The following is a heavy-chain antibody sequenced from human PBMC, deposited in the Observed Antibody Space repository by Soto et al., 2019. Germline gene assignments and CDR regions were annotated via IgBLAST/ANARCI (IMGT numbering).Heavy chain of an antibody. Sequence: QVQLQESGPGLVKPSQTLSLTCTVSGGSISSVDYYWSWIRQPPGKGREWIGYIYYSGSTYYNPSLKGRVTISVDTSKNQCSLRLSSVTAADTAVYYCARWFGYGPHFDYWCQGTLVTVSS. CDR2: IYYSGST. CDR3: ARWFGYGPHFDY. V-gene: IGHV4-30-4*01. D-gene: IGHD5-12*01. J-gene: IGHJ4*02. CDR1: GGSISSVDYY.